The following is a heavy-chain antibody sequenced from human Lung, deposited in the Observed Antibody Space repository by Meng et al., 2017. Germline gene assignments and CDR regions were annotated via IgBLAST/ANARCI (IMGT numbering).Heavy chain of an antibody. CDR2: IYYSGST. CDR3: ARDRVEGTAAQFDY. CDR1: GGSISSGGYY. J-gene: IGHJ4*02. Sequence: LRLSCTVSGGSISSGGYYWSWIRQHPGKGLEWIGYIYYSGSTYYNPSLKSRLTISVDTSQNQFSLNLNSVTAADTAVYYCARDRVEGTAAQFDYWGQGTLVTVSS. V-gene: IGHV4-31*03. D-gene: IGHD2-21*02.